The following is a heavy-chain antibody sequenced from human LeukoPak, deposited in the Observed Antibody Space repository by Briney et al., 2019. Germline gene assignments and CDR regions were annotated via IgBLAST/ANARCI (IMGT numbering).Heavy chain of an antibody. D-gene: IGHD1-1*01. J-gene: IGHJ4*02. CDR3: ARRARLEFIDY. V-gene: IGHV4-39*01. Sequence: SETLSLTCTVSGGSISSSSYYWGWIRQPPGKGLEWIGSIYYSGSTYYNPSLKSRVTISVDTSKNQFSLKLSSVTAAVTAVYYCARRARLEFIDYWGQGTLVTVSS. CDR1: GGSISSSSYY. CDR2: IYYSGST.